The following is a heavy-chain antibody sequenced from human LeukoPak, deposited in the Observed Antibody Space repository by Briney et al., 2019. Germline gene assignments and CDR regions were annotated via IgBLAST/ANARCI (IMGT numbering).Heavy chain of an antibody. CDR2: FDPEDGET. CDR3: ATDRGNYFDY. Sequence: GASVKVSCKASGYTFTSYGISWVRQAPGKGLEWMGGFDPEDGETIYAQKFQGRVTMTEDTSTDTAYMELSSLRSEDTAVYYCATDRGNYFDYWGQGTLVTVSS. CDR1: GYTFTSYG. D-gene: IGHD5-24*01. J-gene: IGHJ4*02. V-gene: IGHV1-24*01.